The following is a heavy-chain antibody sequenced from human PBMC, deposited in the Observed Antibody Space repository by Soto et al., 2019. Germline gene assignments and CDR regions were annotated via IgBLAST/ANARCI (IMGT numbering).Heavy chain of an antibody. CDR2: INSDGSST. V-gene: IGHV3-74*01. J-gene: IGHJ6*02. CDR1: GFTFSTYW. CDR3: ARDRWGGGRDMDF. D-gene: IGHD3-10*01. Sequence: EVQLVESGGGLVQPGGSLRLSCAASGFTFSTYWIHWVRQAPGKGLVWVSRINSDGSSTNYADSVKGRFTISRDNAKNTLFLQMSSLRAEDTAVYYCARDRWGGGRDMDFWGQGTTVTVSS.